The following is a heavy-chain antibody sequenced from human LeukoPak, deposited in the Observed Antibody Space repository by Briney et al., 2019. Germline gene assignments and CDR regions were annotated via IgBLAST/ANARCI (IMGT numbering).Heavy chain of an antibody. V-gene: IGHV3-23*01. CDR3: AKARQGLRLGESDY. D-gene: IGHD3-16*01. Sequence: GASLRLSCAASGFTFSSYAMSWVRQAPGKGLEWVSAISGSGGSTYYADSVKGRITISRDNSKNTLYLQMNSLRAEDTAVYYCAKARQGLRLGESDYWGQGTLVTVSS. J-gene: IGHJ4*02. CDR1: GFTFSSYA. CDR2: ISGSGGST.